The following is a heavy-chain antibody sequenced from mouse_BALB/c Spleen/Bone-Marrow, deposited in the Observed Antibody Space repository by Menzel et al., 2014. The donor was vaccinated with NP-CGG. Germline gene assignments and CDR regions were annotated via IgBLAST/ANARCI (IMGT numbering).Heavy chain of an antibody. D-gene: IGHD1-1*01. V-gene: IGHV5-12-1*01. CDR3: ARQILRGFGY. J-gene: IGHJ3*02. CDR1: GFAFSSYD. Sequence: EVQLVESGGGLVKPGGSLKLSCAASGFAFSSYDMSWVRQTPEKRLEWVAYISSGGGSTYYADTVKGRFTISRDNAKNPLYLQMSSLKSEDTAMYYCARQILRGFGYWGQGTPVTVSA. CDR2: ISSGGGST.